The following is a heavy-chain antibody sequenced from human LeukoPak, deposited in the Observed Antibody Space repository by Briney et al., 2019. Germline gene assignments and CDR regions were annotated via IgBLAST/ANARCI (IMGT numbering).Heavy chain of an antibody. CDR3: AREGIVRTYDQ. D-gene: IGHD2/OR15-2a*01. Sequence: SETLSLTCTVSGASISSDYWSWIRQTPGKALEYIGCIFPSGSSNYNPSLKSRAAILVDTSKNQFSLKVTSVTAADTAVYYCAREGIVRTYDQWGQGTLVTVSS. CDR1: GASISSDY. V-gene: IGHV4-59*12. J-gene: IGHJ4*02. CDR2: IFPSGSS.